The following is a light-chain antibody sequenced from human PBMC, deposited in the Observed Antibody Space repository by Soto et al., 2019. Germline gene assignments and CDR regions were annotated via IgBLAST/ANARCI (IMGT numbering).Light chain of an antibody. J-gene: IGKJ2*02. CDR2: DTS. Sequence: EIVLTQSPGTLSLSPGERATLSCRASQTVTATYVAWFQQIPGQAPRLLIYDTSTRPTGIPDRFSGSGSGTDFTLTISRLEPEDSAVYYCQQYDRSPCTFGQGTKLEIK. CDR3: QQYDRSPCT. V-gene: IGKV3-20*01. CDR1: QTVTATY.